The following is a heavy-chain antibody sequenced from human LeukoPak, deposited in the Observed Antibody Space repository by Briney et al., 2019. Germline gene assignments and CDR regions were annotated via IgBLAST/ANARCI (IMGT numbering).Heavy chain of an antibody. CDR2: INTDGSAT. V-gene: IGHV3-74*01. J-gene: IGHJ4*02. CDR1: GFPFSSYW. D-gene: IGHD3-22*01. CDR3: AKATAMIVVDGVFDY. Sequence: GGSLRLSCAPSGFPFSSYWMHWVRQDPGKGLVWLSRINTDGSATHYADSVKGRFTISRDNSKNTLYLQMNSLRAEDTAVYYCAKATAMIVVDGVFDYWGQGTLVTVSS.